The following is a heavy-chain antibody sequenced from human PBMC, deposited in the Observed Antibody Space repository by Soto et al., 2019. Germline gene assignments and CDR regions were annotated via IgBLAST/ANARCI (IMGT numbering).Heavy chain of an antibody. CDR2: INNSGKT. V-gene: IGHV4-39*01. CDR3: VRDLWGLSDP. D-gene: IGHD2-21*01. Sequence: SETLSLTCTVSGGSISSSSYYWAWIRQPPGQGLEWIGSINNSGKTYYKPSLKSRVTISVDTPKNQFSLRLTPVTAADTAVYYCVRDLWGLSDPWGQGTLVTVSS. CDR1: GGSISSSSYY. J-gene: IGHJ5*02.